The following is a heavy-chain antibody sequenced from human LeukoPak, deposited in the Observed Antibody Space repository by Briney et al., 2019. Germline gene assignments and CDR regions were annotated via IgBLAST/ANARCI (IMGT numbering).Heavy chain of an antibody. J-gene: IGHJ4*02. CDR2: IIPILGIA. CDR1: GGTFSSYT. Sequence: SVKVSCKASGGTFSSYTISWVRQAPGQGLEWMGRIIPILGIANYAQMFQGRVTITADKSTSTAYMELSSLRSEDTAVYYCARDLSWVAGILDYWGQGTLVTVSS. V-gene: IGHV1-69*04. CDR3: ARDLSWVAGILDY. D-gene: IGHD6-19*01.